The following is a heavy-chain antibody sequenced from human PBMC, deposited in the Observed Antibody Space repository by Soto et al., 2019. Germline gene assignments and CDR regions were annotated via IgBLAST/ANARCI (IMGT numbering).Heavy chain of an antibody. V-gene: IGHV3-15*01. Sequence: EVPLVESGGGLVEPGGSLRLSCAASGFNFNSAWMSWVRQAPGKGLEWVGRIKSKTGGGTRDYAAPVRGRFTISRDDSTLFLQMNSLKSEDTAVYYCATDARGGLTGGTGIEYWGQGTLVAVSS. CDR1: GFNFNSAW. CDR2: IKSKTGGGTR. D-gene: IGHD6-13*01. J-gene: IGHJ4*02. CDR3: ATDARGGLTGGTGIEY.